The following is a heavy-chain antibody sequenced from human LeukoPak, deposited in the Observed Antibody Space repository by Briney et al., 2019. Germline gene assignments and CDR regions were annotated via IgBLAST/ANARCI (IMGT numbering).Heavy chain of an antibody. D-gene: IGHD3-10*01. CDR3: AGGSGSQTDY. CDR1: GGSISSYY. CDR2: IYYSGST. V-gene: IGHV4-59*08. J-gene: IGHJ4*02. Sequence: SETLSLTCTVSGGSISSYYWSWIRQPPGKGLEWIGYIYYSGSTNYNPSLKSRVTISVDTSKNQFSLKLSSVTAADTAVYYCAGGSGSQTDYWGQGTLVTVSS.